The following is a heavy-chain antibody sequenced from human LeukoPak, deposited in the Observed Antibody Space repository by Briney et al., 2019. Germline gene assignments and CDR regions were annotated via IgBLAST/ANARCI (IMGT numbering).Heavy chain of an antibody. V-gene: IGHV1-8*02. Sequence: ASVKVSCKASGYTFTGYYMHWVRQAPGQGLEWMGWINPNSGNTGYAQKFQGRVTMTRNTSISTAYMELSSLRSEDTAVYYCARGLYSSSWLVQYYYYYYMDVWGKGTTVTISS. CDR1: GYTFTGYY. CDR3: ARGLYSSSWLVQYYYYYYMDV. D-gene: IGHD6-13*01. J-gene: IGHJ6*03. CDR2: INPNSGNT.